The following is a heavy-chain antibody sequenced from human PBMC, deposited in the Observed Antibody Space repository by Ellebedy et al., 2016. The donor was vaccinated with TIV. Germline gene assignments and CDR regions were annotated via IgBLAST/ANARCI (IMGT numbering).Heavy chain of an antibody. CDR1: GYTFASYD. CDR2: MNPKSGNT. D-gene: IGHD1-1*01. CDR3: ARGRRDNWSSYLFDH. J-gene: IGHJ4*02. V-gene: IGHV1-8*01. Sequence: AASVKVSCKASGYTFASYDINWVRQANGQGLEWMGWMNPKSGNTGYALKFQGRVTMTRNTSISTAFMELSSLRSEDTSVDYCARGRRDNWSSYLFDHWGQGTLVPVSS.